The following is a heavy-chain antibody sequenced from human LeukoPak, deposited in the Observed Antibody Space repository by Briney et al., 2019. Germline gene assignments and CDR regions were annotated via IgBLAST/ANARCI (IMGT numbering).Heavy chain of an antibody. D-gene: IGHD6-19*01. CDR2: INPSGGST. CDR1: GYTFTSYG. V-gene: IGHV1-46*01. CDR3: ARRHSSGWSSDY. Sequence: GSVKVSCKASGYTFTSYGISWVRQAPGQGLEWMGIINPSGGSTSYAQKFQGRVTMTRDTSTSTVYMELSSLRSEDTAVYYCARRHSSGWSSDYWGQGTLVTVSS. J-gene: IGHJ4*02.